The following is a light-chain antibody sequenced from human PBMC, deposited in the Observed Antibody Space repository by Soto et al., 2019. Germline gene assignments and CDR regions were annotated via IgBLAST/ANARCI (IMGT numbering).Light chain of an antibody. Sequence: EIVLTQSPGTLSLSPGERATLSCRASQSVSSIYLAWYQQTPGQAPRLLIYRASSRATGIPDRCSGSGSGTDFPLTISRLEPEYFAVYYWQQYGGSPPFTFGQGTKLEIK. CDR2: RAS. CDR1: QSVSSIY. J-gene: IGKJ2*01. V-gene: IGKV3-20*01. CDR3: QQYGGSPPFT.